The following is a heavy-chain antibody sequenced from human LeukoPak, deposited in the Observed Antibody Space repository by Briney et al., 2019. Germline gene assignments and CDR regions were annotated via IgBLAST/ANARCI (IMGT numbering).Heavy chain of an antibody. V-gene: IGHV3-23*01. D-gene: IGHD2-2*02. CDR2: ISGSGGST. CDR1: GFTFSSCA. Sequence: PGGSLRLSCAASGFTFSSCAMSWVRQAPGKGLEWVSAISGSGGSTYYADSVKGRFTISRDNSKNTLYLQMNSLRAEDTAVYYCAKGRPRYCSSTSCYTYDYWGQGTLVTVSS. J-gene: IGHJ4*02. CDR3: AKGRPRYCSSTSCYTYDY.